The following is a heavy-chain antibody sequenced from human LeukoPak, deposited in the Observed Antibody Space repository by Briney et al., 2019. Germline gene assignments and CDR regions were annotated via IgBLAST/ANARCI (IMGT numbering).Heavy chain of an antibody. Sequence: SETLSLTCTVSGGSISSGDYYWSWIRQPPGTGLEWIGYIYYSGSTYYNPSFKSRVTISVDTSKNQFSLKLSSVTAADTAVYYCARVGEGLFDYWGQGTLVTVSS. D-gene: IGHD3-10*01. V-gene: IGHV4-30-4*01. J-gene: IGHJ4*02. CDR1: GGSISSGDYY. CDR2: IYYSGST. CDR3: ARVGEGLFDY.